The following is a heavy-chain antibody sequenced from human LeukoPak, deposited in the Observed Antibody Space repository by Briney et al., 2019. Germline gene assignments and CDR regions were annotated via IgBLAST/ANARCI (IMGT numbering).Heavy chain of an antibody. V-gene: IGHV3-21*01. CDR1: GFIFRDFG. D-gene: IGHD3-16*02. CDR2: IDGSSNFI. CDR3: GRIIGSYGTYRYDS. J-gene: IGHJ4*02. Sequence: GGSLRLSCAASGFIFRDFGMNWVRQAPGKGLEWISAIDGSSNFIYYADSVRGRFTVSRDNVNNSPFLQMSSLRGDDTAVYYCGRIIGSYGTYRYDSWGQGILVTVSS.